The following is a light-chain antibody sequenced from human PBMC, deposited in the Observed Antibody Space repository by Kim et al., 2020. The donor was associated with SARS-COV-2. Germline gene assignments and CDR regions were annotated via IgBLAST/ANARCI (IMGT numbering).Light chain of an antibody. J-gene: IGKJ4*02. CDR3: QQYNTAPHT. Sequence: EIVLTQSPGTLSLSPGERATLSCRASRSVSTCCLAWYQQKPGQAPKLLIYGASRRAAGIPDRFTGSGSGADFSLTITRLESEDFAVYYCQQYNTAPHTFGGGTNVEIK. CDR1: RSVSTCC. V-gene: IGKV3-20*01. CDR2: GAS.